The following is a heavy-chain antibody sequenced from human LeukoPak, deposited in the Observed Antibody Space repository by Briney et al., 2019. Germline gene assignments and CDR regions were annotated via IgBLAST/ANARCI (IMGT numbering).Heavy chain of an antibody. V-gene: IGHV4-59*08. CDR3: ARLPLTTSHSTDF. CDR2: ISPSENT. CDR1: GVSISTYC. D-gene: IGHD2-2*01. Sequence: PSETLSLTCTVSGVSISTYCWSGIRQPPGKGLEYIGYISPSENTNYSPSLRSRVTISVDTSRNQFSLDLNSVTAADTAVYYCARLPLTTSHSTDFWGQGTLVTVSS. J-gene: IGHJ4*02.